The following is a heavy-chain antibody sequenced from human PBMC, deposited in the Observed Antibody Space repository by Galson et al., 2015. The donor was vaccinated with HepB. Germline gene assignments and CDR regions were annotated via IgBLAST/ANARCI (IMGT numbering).Heavy chain of an antibody. Sequence: SLRLSCAASGFTFSRFSMNWVRQAPGKGLEWVSSISSSDNYKHYAEPVKGRFTISRENAKNSLYLQMNSLRAEDTAVYYCASGRGATVETSFDYWGQGTLVTVSS. J-gene: IGHJ4*02. CDR3: ASGRGATVETSFDY. V-gene: IGHV3-21*01. CDR1: GFTFSRFS. CDR2: ISSSDNYK. D-gene: IGHD5-24*01.